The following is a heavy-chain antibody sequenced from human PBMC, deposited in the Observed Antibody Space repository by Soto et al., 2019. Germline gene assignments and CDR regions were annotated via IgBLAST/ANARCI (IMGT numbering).Heavy chain of an antibody. CDR2: IYWNDDK. J-gene: IGHJ5*02. D-gene: IGHD3-22*01. CDR3: AHQVLYYYDSSGYYGGWFDP. V-gene: IGHV2-5*01. CDR1: GFSLSTSGVG. Sequence: QITLKESGPTLVKPTQTLTLTCTFSGFSLSTSGVGVGWIRQPPGKALEWLALIYWNDDKRYSPSLKSRLTITKDTSKNQVVLTMTIMDPVDTATYYCAHQVLYYYDSSGYYGGWFDPWGQGTLVTVSS.